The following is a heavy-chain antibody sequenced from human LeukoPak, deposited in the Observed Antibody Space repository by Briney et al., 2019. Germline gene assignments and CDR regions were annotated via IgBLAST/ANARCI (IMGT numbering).Heavy chain of an antibody. J-gene: IGHJ6*03. CDR3: ARDYPPSGNYYVNYYYYMDV. CDR2: IYYSGST. D-gene: IGHD1-26*01. CDR1: GGSISSYY. Sequence: SETLSLTCTVSGGSISSYYWSWIRQPPGKGLEWIGYIYYSGSTNYNPSLKSRVTISVDTSKNQFSLNLSSVTAADTAVYYCARDYPPSGNYYVNYYYYMDVWGKGTTVTISS. V-gene: IGHV4-59*12.